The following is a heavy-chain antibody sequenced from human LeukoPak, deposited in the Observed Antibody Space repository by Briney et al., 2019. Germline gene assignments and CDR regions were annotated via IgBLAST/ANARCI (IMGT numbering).Heavy chain of an antibody. CDR3: ARNNADGEGRFSY. CDR2: INTNTGNP. D-gene: IGHD3-10*01. V-gene: IGHV7-4-1*02. J-gene: IGHJ4*02. Sequence: GASVKVSCKASGGTFSSYAISWVRQAPGQGLEWMGWINTNTGNPTYAQGFTGRFVFSLDTSVSTAYLQISSLKAEDTAVYYCARNNADGEGRFSYWGQGTLVTVSS. CDR1: GGTFSSYA.